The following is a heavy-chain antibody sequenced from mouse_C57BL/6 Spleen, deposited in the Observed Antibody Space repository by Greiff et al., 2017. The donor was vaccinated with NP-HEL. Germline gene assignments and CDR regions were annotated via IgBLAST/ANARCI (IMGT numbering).Heavy chain of an antibody. CDR2: IYPRSGNT. CDR3: ARSYGSSYGDYFDY. CDR1: GYTFTSYG. Sequence: VQLQQSGAELARPGASVKLSCKASGYTFTSYGISWVKQRTGQGLEWIGEIYPRSGNTYYNEKFKGKATLTADKSSSTAYMELRSLTSEDSAVYFCARSYGSSYGDYFDYWGQGTTLTVSS. V-gene: IGHV1-81*01. D-gene: IGHD1-1*01. J-gene: IGHJ2*01.